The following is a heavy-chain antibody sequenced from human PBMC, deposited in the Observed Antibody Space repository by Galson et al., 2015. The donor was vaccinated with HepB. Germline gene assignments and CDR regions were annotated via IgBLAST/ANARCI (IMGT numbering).Heavy chain of an antibody. V-gene: IGHV3-21*01. J-gene: IGHJ4*02. CDR1: GFTFSRYA. Sequence: SLRLSCAASGFTFSRYAIDWVRQAPGKGLEWVACISSSSSYIYYADSVKGRFTISRDNAKNSLYLQMNSLRAEDTALYYCARDPGGEYFDYWGQGTLVTVSS. D-gene: IGHD6-25*01. CDR2: ISSSSSYI. CDR3: ARDPGGEYFDY.